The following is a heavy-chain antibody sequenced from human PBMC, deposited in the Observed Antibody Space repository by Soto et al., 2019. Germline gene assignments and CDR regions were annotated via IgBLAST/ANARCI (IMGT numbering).Heavy chain of an antibody. J-gene: IGHJ4*02. V-gene: IGHV3-7*01. CDR1: GFTFSTKW. Sequence: GGSLRLSCAASGFTFSTKWMGWVRQAPGKGLEWVANIKQDGSAKYYVDSVKGRFTISRDNAKDSLFLQMNSLRAEDTAVYFCARHGDYAFDNWGQGTLVTVSS. CDR3: ARHGDYAFDN. D-gene: IGHD4-17*01. CDR2: IKQDGSAK.